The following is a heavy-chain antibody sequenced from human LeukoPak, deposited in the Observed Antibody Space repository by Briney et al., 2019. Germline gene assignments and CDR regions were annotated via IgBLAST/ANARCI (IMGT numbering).Heavy chain of an antibody. J-gene: IGHJ4*02. CDR3: AKALWFGELFSPFDY. Sequence: GGSLRLSCAASGFTFDDYAMHWVRHAPGKGLEWVSGISWNSGSIGYADSVKGRFTISRDNAKNSLYLQMNSQRAEDTALYYCAKALWFGELFSPFDYWGQGTLVTVSS. CDR2: ISWNSGSI. CDR1: GFTFDDYA. D-gene: IGHD3-10*01. V-gene: IGHV3-9*01.